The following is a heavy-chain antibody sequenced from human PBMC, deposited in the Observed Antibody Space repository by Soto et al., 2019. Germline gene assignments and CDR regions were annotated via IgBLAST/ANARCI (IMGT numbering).Heavy chain of an antibody. J-gene: IGHJ5*02. Sequence: ASVKVSCKASGYTFTSYGISWVRQAPGQGLEWMGWISAYNGNTNYAQKLQGRVTMTTDTSTSTAYMELRSLRSDDTAVYYCAIDPAIAAAGSWFDPWGQGTLVTLSS. CDR1: GYTFTSYG. CDR3: AIDPAIAAAGSWFDP. D-gene: IGHD6-13*01. V-gene: IGHV1-18*01. CDR2: ISAYNGNT.